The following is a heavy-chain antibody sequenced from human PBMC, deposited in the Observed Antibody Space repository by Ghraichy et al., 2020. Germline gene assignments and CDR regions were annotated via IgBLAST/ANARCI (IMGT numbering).Heavy chain of an antibody. D-gene: IGHD2-2*01. CDR3: TTNYYCSSTSCYLYYYYGMDV. CDR2: IKSKTDGGTT. Sequence: LSLTCAASGFTFSNAWMSWVRQAPGKGLEWVGRIKSKTDGGTTDYAAPVKGRFTISRDDSKNTLYLQMNSLKTEDTAVYYCTTNYYCSSTSCYLYYYYGMDVWGQGTTVTVSS. V-gene: IGHV3-15*01. J-gene: IGHJ6*02. CDR1: GFTFSNAW.